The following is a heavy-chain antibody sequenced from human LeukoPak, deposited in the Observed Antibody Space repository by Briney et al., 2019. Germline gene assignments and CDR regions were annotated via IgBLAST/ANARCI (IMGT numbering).Heavy chain of an antibody. CDR2: MNPNSDNT. CDR1: GYTFTSYD. V-gene: IGHV1-8*01. Sequence: ASVTVSYKASGYTFTSYDINWVRQATGQGLEWVKWMNPNSDNTGCAQKFQGRVTMTRSTSISTAYMALSSLRSEDTAVYYCARGNIVVVPAALNWFDPWGQGTLVTVSS. CDR3: ARGNIVVVPAALNWFDP. J-gene: IGHJ5*02. D-gene: IGHD2-2*01.